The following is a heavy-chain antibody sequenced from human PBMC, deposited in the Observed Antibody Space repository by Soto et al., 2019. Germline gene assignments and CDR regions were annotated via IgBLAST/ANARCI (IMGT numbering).Heavy chain of an antibody. CDR3: AGLPPSVGATSGYFDY. CDR1: GGTFSSYA. CDR2: IIPIFGTA. V-gene: IGHV1-69*01. Sequence: QVQLVQSGAEVKKPGSSVKVSCKASGGTFSSYAISWVRQAPGQGLEWMGGIIPIFGTANYAQKFQGRVTITADESTSTAYMELSSLRSEDTVVYYCAGLPPSVGATSGYFDYWGQGTLVTVSS. J-gene: IGHJ4*02. D-gene: IGHD1-26*01.